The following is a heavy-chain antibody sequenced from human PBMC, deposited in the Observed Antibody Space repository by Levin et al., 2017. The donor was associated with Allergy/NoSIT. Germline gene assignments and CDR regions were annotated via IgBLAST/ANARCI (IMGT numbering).Heavy chain of an antibody. Sequence: PSETLSLTCTVSGGSISSSSYYWGWIRQPPGKGLEWIGSIYYSGSTYYNPSLKSRVTISVDTSKNQFSLKLSSVTAADTAVYYCARSFNDYVWGSYQASDYWGQGTLVTVSS. J-gene: IGHJ4*02. V-gene: IGHV4-39*01. CDR2: IYYSGST. CDR3: ARSFNDYVWGSYQASDY. D-gene: IGHD3-16*02. CDR1: GGSISSSSYY.